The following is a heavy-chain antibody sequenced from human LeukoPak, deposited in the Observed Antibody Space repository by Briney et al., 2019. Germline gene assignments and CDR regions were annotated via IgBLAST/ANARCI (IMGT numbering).Heavy chain of an antibody. CDR2: ISGSGGST. CDR1: GFTFSSYS. D-gene: IGHD6-13*01. J-gene: IGHJ4*02. V-gene: IGHV3-23*01. CDR3: AKDPSIAVQQLAPTPWEFDY. Sequence: HTGGSLRLSCAASGFTFSSYSMNWVRQAPGKGLEWVSAISGSGGSTYYADSVKGRFTISRDNSKNTLYLQMNSLRAEDTAVYYCAKDPSIAVQQLAPTPWEFDYWGQGTLVTVSS.